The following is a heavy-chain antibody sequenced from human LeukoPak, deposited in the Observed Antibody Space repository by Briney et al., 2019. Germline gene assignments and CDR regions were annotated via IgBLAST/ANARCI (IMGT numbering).Heavy chain of an antibody. CDR2: ISSSGGST. V-gene: IGHV3-23*01. Sequence: GGTLRLSCAASGFTFSSCGMSWVRQAPGKGLEWVSTISSSGGSTYYADSVRGRFTISRDNSKNTLYLQMNSLRAEDTAVYYCAKNGLGPDVWGKGTTVTISS. J-gene: IGHJ6*04. CDR1: GFTFSSCG. CDR3: AKNGLGPDV.